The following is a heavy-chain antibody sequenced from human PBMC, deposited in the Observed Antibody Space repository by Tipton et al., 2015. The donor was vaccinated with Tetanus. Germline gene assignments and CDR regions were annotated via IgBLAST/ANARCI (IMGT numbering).Heavy chain of an antibody. CDR1: GGSISNSEYY. D-gene: IGHD2-15*01. CDR3: ARCSGGACYRGNHYYYGMDV. Sequence: TLSLTCSLSGGSISNSEYYWAWIRQPPGKGLEWIGSVFDSGTSYYNPSLKSRVTISVDTSKNHFSLRLSSVTAAETAVYYCARCSGGACYRGNHYYYGMDVWGQGTTVTVSS. CDR2: VFDSGTS. J-gene: IGHJ6*02. V-gene: IGHV4-39*02.